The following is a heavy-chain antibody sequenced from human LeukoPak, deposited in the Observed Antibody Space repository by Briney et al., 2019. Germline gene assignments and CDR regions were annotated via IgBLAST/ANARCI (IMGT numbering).Heavy chain of an antibody. Sequence: SETLSLTCTVSGGSFSSSSFYWSWIRQPAGKGLEWIGRIYTSGSSNYNPSLKSRLTMSVDTSKNQFSLKMSSVTAADTAVYYCARGNSSSWPLDYWGQGTLVTVSS. CDR1: GGSFSSSSFY. J-gene: IGHJ4*02. D-gene: IGHD6-13*01. CDR3: ARGNSSSWPLDY. CDR2: IYTSGSS. V-gene: IGHV4-61*02.